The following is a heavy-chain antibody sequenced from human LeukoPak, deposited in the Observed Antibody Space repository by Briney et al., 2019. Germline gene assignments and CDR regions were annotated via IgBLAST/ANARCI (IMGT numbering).Heavy chain of an antibody. V-gene: IGHV4-61*02. CDR2: IYTSGST. Sequence: SQTLSLTCTVSGGSISSGSYYWSWIRQPAGKGLEWIGRIYTSGSTNYNPSLKSRVTISVDTSKNQFSLKLSSVTAADTAVYYCARFYDSSGYYNVDAFDIWGQGTMVTVSS. D-gene: IGHD3-22*01. CDR1: GGSISSGSYY. CDR3: ARFYDSSGYYNVDAFDI. J-gene: IGHJ3*02.